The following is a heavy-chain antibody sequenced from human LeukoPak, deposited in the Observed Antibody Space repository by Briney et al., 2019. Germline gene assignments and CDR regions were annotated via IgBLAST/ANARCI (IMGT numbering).Heavy chain of an antibody. D-gene: IGHD2-8*02. J-gene: IGHJ4*02. Sequence: GGSLRLSCAASGFTFNNAWMSWVRQAPGKGLEWVSYITNGGSTIHHADSVKGRFTISRDNAKKTLYLQMNSLRAEDTAVYYCARSIGLTGGGVDVWGQGTLVTVSS. CDR1: GFTFNNAW. V-gene: IGHV3-11*01. CDR2: ITNGGSTI. CDR3: ARSIGLTGGGVDV.